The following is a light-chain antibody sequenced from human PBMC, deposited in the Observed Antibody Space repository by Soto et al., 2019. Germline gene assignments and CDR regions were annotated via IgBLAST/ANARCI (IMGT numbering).Light chain of an antibody. CDR2: GAS. J-gene: IGKJ5*01. CDR1: QSIRSN. Sequence: EIVMTQSPPTLSVSPGERAALSYRASQSIRSNLAWYQQKPGQAPRLLIYGASTRATGIPARFSGSGSGTEFTLTISSLQSEDFAVYYCQQYNNWPAITFGQGTRLEIK. CDR3: QQYNNWPAIT. V-gene: IGKV3D-15*01.